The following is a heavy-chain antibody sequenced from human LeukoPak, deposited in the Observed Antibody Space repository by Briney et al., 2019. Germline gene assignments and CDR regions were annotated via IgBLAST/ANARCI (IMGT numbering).Heavy chain of an antibody. CDR2: INHSGST. J-gene: IGHJ4*02. CDR1: GGSFSGYY. V-gene: IGHV4-34*01. CDR3: ARGRQKYYYDSSGYYYFDY. Sequence: SETLSLTCAVYGGSFSGYYWSWIRQPPGKGLEWVGEINHSGSTNYNTSLKSRVTISVDTSKNKFSLKLSSVTAADTAVYYCARGRQKYYYDSSGYYYFDYWGQGTLVTVSS. D-gene: IGHD3-22*01.